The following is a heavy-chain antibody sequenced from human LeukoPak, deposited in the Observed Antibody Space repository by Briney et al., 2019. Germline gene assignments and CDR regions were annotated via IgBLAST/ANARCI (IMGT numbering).Heavy chain of an antibody. CDR1: GYTLTELS. J-gene: IGHJ4*02. V-gene: IGHV1-24*01. D-gene: IGHD6-19*01. CDR3: AIGVSSGWYYFDY. CDR2: FDPEDGET. Sequence: GASVKVSCKVSGYTLTELSMHWVRQAPGKGLEWMGGFDPEDGETIYAQKFQGRVTMTEDTSTDTAYMEQSSLRSEDTAVYYCAIGVSSGWYYFDYWGQGTLVTVSS.